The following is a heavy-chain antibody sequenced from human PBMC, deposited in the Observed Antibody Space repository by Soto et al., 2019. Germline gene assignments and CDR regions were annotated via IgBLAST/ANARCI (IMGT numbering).Heavy chain of an antibody. CDR3: ATAYVVVVAATMGAFDI. Sequence: PGGSLRLSCAASGFTFSSYAMHWVRQAPGKGLEWVAVISYDGSNKYYADSVKGRFTISRDSSKNTLYLQMNSLRAGDTAVYYCATAYVVVVAATMGAFDIWGQGTMVTVSS. CDR1: GFTFSSYA. CDR2: ISYDGSNK. V-gene: IGHV3-30-3*01. D-gene: IGHD2-15*01. J-gene: IGHJ3*02.